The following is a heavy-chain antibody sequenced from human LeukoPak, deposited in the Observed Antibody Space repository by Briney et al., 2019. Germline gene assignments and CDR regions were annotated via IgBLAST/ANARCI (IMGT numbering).Heavy chain of an antibody. CDR1: GFTFSSYW. D-gene: IGHD6-19*01. CDR3: ARSTTMYSSGRYGLDY. V-gene: IGHV3-74*01. CDR2: INSDGSST. J-gene: IGHJ4*02. Sequence: AGGSLRLSCAASGFTFSSYWMHWVRQAPGKGLVWVSRINSDGSSTTYADSVKGRFTISRDNAKNTLYLQMNSLRAEDTAVYYCARSTTMYSSGRYGLDYWGQGTLVTVSS.